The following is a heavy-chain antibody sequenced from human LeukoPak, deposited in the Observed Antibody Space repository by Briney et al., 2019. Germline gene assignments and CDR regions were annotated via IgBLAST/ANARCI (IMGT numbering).Heavy chain of an antibody. CDR2: IYPGDSDT. Sequence: GESLKISCKGSGYTFTSYWIGWVRQMPGKVLEWMGIIYPGDSDTRYSPSFQGQVTMSADKSITTAYLQWSSLKASDTAVYYCARLGYCSRGTCYAFDYWGQGTLVTVSS. D-gene: IGHD2-2*01. J-gene: IGHJ4*02. CDR3: ARLGYCSRGTCYAFDY. V-gene: IGHV5-51*01. CDR1: GYTFTSYW.